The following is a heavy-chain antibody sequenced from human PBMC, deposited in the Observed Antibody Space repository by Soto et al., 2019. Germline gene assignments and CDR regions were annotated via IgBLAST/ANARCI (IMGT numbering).Heavy chain of an antibody. V-gene: IGHV4-59*11. CDR2: ISYSGST. Sequence: SLTCTVSCGSMSRHYWTWLRQPPGKGLEWIGYISYSGSTYYNPSLKSRVTISADTSRNQFSLKLSSVIAADTAVYYCARADPDASVGYWGQGTLVTVSS. D-gene: IGHD3-16*01. CDR1: CGSMSRHY. CDR3: ARADPDASVGY. J-gene: IGHJ4*02.